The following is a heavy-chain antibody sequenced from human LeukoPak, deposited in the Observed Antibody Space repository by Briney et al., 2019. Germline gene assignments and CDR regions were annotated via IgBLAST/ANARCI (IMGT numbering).Heavy chain of an antibody. J-gene: IGHJ3*02. Sequence: GGSLRLSCAVSGFNIGSYYISWIRQAPGKGLEWISYISTRSDDHTKYADSVEGRFTISRDNSKNTLYLQMNSLRAEDTAVYYCAKDCSGGIDDAFDTWGQGTMVTVSS. CDR2: ISTRSDDHT. CDR1: GFNIGSYY. D-gene: IGHD2-15*01. CDR3: AKDCSGGIDDAFDT. V-gene: IGHV3-11*05.